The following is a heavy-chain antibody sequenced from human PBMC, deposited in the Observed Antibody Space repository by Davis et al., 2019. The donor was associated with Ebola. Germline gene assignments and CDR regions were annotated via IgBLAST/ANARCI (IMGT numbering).Heavy chain of an antibody. CDR2: IYYSGST. CDR3: ARAWSQLAPFDP. V-gene: IGHV4-61*05. CDR1: GGSISSSSYY. J-gene: IGHJ5*02. D-gene: IGHD6-13*01. Sequence: SETLSLTCTVSGGSISSSSYYWSWIRQPPGKGLEWIGYIYYSGSTNYNPSLKSRVTISVDTSKNQFSLKLSSVTAADTAVYYCARAWSQLAPFDPWGQGTLVTVSS.